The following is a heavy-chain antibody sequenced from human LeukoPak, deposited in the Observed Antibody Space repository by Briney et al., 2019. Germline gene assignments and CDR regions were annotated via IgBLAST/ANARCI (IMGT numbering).Heavy chain of an antibody. Sequence: PGGSLRLSCAASGFTFDDYAMHWVRQAPGKGLEWVSGISWNSGSIGYADSVKGRFTISRDNAKNSLYLQMNSLRAEDTALYYCAKGGSSGFTTDYWGQGTLVTVSS. D-gene: IGHD6-19*01. CDR2: ISWNSGSI. J-gene: IGHJ4*02. V-gene: IGHV3-9*01. CDR3: AKGGSSGFTTDY. CDR1: GFTFDDYA.